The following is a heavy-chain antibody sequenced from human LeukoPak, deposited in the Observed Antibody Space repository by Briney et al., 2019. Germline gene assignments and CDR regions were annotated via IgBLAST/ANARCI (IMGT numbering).Heavy chain of an antibody. CDR1: GGSISSYY. CDR2: IYNSGNT. V-gene: IGHV4-4*07. Sequence: PSETLSLTXTVSGGSISSYYWSWIRQPAGKGLGWIGRIYNSGNTNYNPSLKSRVTMSVDTSKNQFSLKLSSVTAADTAMYYCARDPDSSSWGYAFDIWGQGTMVTVSS. J-gene: IGHJ3*02. CDR3: ARDPDSSSWGYAFDI. D-gene: IGHD6-13*01.